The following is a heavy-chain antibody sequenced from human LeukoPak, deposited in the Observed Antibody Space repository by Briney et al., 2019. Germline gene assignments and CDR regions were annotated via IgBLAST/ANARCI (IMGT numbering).Heavy chain of an antibody. V-gene: IGHV3-23*01. D-gene: IGHD3-9*01. CDR1: GFTFSSYG. CDR3: ASRTYDILTGYTDEFDY. Sequence: GGSLRLSCAASGFTFSSYGMSGVGQAPGKGLEWGSAISGSDVGTYYADSAKGRVTISRNNSKNTLYLQMNSLRAEDTAVYYCASRTYDILTGYTDEFDYWGQGTLVTVSS. J-gene: IGHJ4*02. CDR2: ISGSDVGT.